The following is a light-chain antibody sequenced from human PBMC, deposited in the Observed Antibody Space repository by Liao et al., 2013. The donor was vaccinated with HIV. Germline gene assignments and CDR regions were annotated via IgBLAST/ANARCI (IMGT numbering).Light chain of an antibody. CDR2: KDS. J-gene: IGLJ3*02. CDR3: QSALGV. CDR1: ALPKQY. Sequence: SYELTQPPSVSVSPGQTARITCCGDALPKQYAYWYQHKPGQAPVLVIYKDSERPSGIPERFSGSSSGTKVTLTISGVLAEDEADYYCQSALGVFGGGTKLTVL. V-gene: IGLV3-25*03.